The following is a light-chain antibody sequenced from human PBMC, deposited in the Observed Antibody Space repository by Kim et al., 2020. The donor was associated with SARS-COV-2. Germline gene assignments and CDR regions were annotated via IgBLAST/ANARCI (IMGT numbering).Light chain of an antibody. J-gene: IGLJ2*01. V-gene: IGLV3-1*01. CDR3: QAWDSSVV. Sequence: VSRSTGRAATVSCYGKNVGENCVSWNPQKPGQSPELVIYQDNKRPSGIPERFSGSTSGNTATLTISGTQAVDEGDYYCQAWDSSVVFGGGTQLTVL. CDR1: NVGENC. CDR2: QDN.